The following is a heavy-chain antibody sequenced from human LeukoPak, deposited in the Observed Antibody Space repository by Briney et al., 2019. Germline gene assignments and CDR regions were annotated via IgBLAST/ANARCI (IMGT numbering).Heavy chain of an antibody. Sequence: PSGTLSLTCAVSGGSIGSSNWWSWVRQPPGKGLEWIGEIYHSGSTNYNPSLKSRVTISVDKSKNQFFLKLSSVTAADTAVYYCARVGAFGYGDLGNWGQGTLVTVSS. CDR3: ARVGAFGYGDLGN. D-gene: IGHD4-17*01. CDR1: GGSIGSSNW. J-gene: IGHJ4*02. V-gene: IGHV4-4*02. CDR2: IYHSGST.